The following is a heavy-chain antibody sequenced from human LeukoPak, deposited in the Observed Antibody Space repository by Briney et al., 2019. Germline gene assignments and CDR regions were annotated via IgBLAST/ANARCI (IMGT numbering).Heavy chain of an antibody. CDR2: ISSSSSYI. Sequence: TGGSLRLSCAASGFTFSSYSMNWVRQAPGKGLEWVSSISSSSSYIYYADSVKGRFTISRDNSKNTLYLQMNSLRAEDTAVYYCARDLYAVAGTNYWGQGTLVTVSS. CDR3: ARDLYAVAGTNY. V-gene: IGHV3-21*04. CDR1: GFTFSSYS. D-gene: IGHD6-19*01. J-gene: IGHJ4*02.